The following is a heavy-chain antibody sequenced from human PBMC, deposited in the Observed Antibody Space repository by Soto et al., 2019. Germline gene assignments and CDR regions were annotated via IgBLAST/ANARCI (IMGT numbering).Heavy chain of an antibody. V-gene: IGHV2-5*01. CDR2: IYWNDDK. D-gene: IGHD1-26*01. CDR3: AHELPSTRNWFDP. Sequence: SGPTLVNPSEALTLTCSVSGFSLRTSGVGVAWIRQPPGKALEWLALIYWNDDKRFSPSLRSRLSITKDTSKNQVVLTLTDVDPVDTATYYCAHELPSTRNWFDPWGQGTLVTVSS. J-gene: IGHJ5*02. CDR1: GFSLRTSGVG.